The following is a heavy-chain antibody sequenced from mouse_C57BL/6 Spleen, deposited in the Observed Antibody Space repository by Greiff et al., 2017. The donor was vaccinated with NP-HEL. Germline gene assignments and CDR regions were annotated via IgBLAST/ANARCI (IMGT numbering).Heavy chain of an antibody. Sequence: QVQLQQPGAELVKPGASVKLSCKASGYTFTSYWMQWVKQRPGQGLEWIGEIDPSDSYTNYNQKFKGKATLTVDTSSSTAYMQLSSLTSEDSAVYYCARSIFANPEGVDYWGQGTTLTVSS. J-gene: IGHJ2*01. CDR1: GYTFTSYW. D-gene: IGHD2-3*01. CDR3: ARSIFANPEGVDY. CDR2: IDPSDSYT. V-gene: IGHV1-50*01.